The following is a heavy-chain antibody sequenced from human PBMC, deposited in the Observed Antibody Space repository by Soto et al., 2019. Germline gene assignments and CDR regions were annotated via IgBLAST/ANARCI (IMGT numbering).Heavy chain of an antibody. Sequence: PGESLKISCKGSGYSFTSYWIGWVRQMPWKGLEWMGIIYPGDSDTRYSPSFQGQVTISADKSISTAYLQWSSLKASDTAMYYCARHGGVPDIVATTPKYYYYYYYNDVWAKGTTVTVSS. D-gene: IGHD5-12*01. CDR2: IYPGDSDT. CDR3: ARHGGVPDIVATTPKYYYYYYYNDV. J-gene: IGHJ6*03. V-gene: IGHV5-51*01. CDR1: GYSFTSYW.